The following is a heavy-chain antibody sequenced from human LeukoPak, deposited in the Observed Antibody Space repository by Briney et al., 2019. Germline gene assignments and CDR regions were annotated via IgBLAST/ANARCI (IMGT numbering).Heavy chain of an antibody. CDR1: GFTFSSYA. J-gene: IGHJ5*02. Sequence: GGSLRLSCAASGFTFSSYAMSWVRQAPGKGLEWVSAISGSGGSTYYADSVKGRFTISRDNSKNTLYLQMNSLRAEDTAVYYCARGYCSSTSCYRSSWFDPWGQGTLVTVSS. D-gene: IGHD2-2*01. CDR3: ARGYCSSTSCYRSSWFDP. CDR2: ISGSGGST. V-gene: IGHV3-23*01.